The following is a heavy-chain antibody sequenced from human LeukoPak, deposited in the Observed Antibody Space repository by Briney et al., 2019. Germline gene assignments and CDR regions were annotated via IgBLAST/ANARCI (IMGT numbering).Heavy chain of an antibody. V-gene: IGHV4-34*01. J-gene: IGHJ5*02. D-gene: IGHD2-2*02. Sequence: SETLSLTCAVYGGSFSGYYWSWIRQPPGKGLEWIGEINHSGSTNYNPSLKSRVTISVDTSKNQFSLKLSSVTAEDTAVYYCARVREDIVVVPAATPPNWFDPWGQGTLVTVSS. CDR1: GGSFSGYY. CDR3: ARVREDIVVVPAATPPNWFDP. CDR2: INHSGST.